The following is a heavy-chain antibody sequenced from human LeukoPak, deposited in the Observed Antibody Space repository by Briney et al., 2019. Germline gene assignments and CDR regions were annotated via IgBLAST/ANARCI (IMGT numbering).Heavy chain of an antibody. Sequence: GASVKVSCKASGGTFSSYAISWVRQAPGQGLEWMGGIIPIFGTADYAQKFQGRATITTDESTSTAYMELSSLRSEDTAVYYCARGMRQQWLEYDYWGQGTLVTVSS. CDR1: GGTFSSYA. J-gene: IGHJ4*02. CDR2: IIPIFGTA. V-gene: IGHV1-69*05. D-gene: IGHD6-19*01. CDR3: ARGMRQQWLEYDY.